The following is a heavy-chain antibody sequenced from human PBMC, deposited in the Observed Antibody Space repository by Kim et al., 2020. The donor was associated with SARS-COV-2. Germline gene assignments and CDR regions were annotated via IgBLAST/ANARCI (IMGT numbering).Heavy chain of an antibody. D-gene: IGHD5-18*01. Sequence: GGSLRLSCAASGFTFSSYGMHWVRQAPGKGLEWVAVISYDGSNKYYADSVKGRFTISRDNSKNTLYLQMNSLRAEDTAVYYCAKTHVDTAMGGYWGQGTL. CDR2: ISYDGSNK. CDR3: AKTHVDTAMGGY. J-gene: IGHJ4*02. V-gene: IGHV3-30*18. CDR1: GFTFSSYG.